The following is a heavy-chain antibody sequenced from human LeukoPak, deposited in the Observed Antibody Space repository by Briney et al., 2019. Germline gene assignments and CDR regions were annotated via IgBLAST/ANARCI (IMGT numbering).Heavy chain of an antibody. Sequence: GGSLSLSCAASGFTFSSYAMHWVRQAPGKGLEWVAVISYDGSNKYYADSVKGRFTISRDNSKNTLYLQMNSLRAEDTAVYYCARVCIWSCAKWGQGTLVTVSS. CDR1: GFTFSSYA. CDR2: ISYDGSNK. V-gene: IGHV3-30*14. CDR3: ARVCIWSCAK. D-gene: IGHD2-15*01. J-gene: IGHJ4*02.